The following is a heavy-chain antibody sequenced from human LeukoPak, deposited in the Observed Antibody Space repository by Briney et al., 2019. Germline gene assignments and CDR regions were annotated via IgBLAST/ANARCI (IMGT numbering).Heavy chain of an antibody. J-gene: IGHJ6*02. CDR1: GGSISSGSYY. CDR2: IYTSGST. Sequence: SQTLSLTCTVSGGSISSGSYYWSWTRQPAGKGLEWIGRIYTSGSTNYNRSLKSRVTISVDTSKNQFSLKLSSVTAADTAVYYCARGGGRDFWSGYYRPYYYGMDVWGQGTTVTVSS. D-gene: IGHD3-3*01. V-gene: IGHV4-61*02. CDR3: ARGGGRDFWSGYYRPYYYGMDV.